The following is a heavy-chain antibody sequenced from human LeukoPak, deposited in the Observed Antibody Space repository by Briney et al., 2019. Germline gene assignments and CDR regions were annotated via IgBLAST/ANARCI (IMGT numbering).Heavy chain of an antibody. V-gene: IGHV3-23*01. CDR2: ITGTGAST. Sequence: HGGSLRLSCEASGFTFNNYAMSWVRQAAGKGLEWVSTITGTGASTYYADSVKGRFAISRDNAKNSLYLQMNSLRDEDTAVYYCAREGYGSHALDIWGQGTMVTVSS. J-gene: IGHJ3*02. CDR1: GFTFNNYA. D-gene: IGHD3-10*01. CDR3: AREGYGSHALDI.